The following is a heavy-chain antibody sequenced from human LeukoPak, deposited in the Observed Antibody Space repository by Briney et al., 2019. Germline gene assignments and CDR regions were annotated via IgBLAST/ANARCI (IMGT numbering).Heavy chain of an antibody. CDR1: GVSMTTHF. Sequence: PSETLSLTCSVSGVSMTTHFWSWIRQPPGKGLEWIGYIDHSGTTSYNPSLKSRVTISVDTSSNQFPLKLSSVTAADTAVYYCARPPLHWGQGTLVTVSS. CDR3: ARPPLH. CDR2: IDHSGTT. J-gene: IGHJ4*02. V-gene: IGHV4-59*08.